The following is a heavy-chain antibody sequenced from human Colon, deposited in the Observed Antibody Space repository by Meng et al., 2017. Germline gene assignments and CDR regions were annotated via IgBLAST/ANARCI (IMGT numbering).Heavy chain of an antibody. D-gene: IGHD6-19*01. CDR1: GFTFSDSY. Sequence: QVELVESGGGLVKPGGSLRLSCAASGFTFSDSYMNWIRQAPGKGLEWVSYSHGNTVYYADSVKGRFTISRDNAKNSLYLQMNSLRAGDTAVYYCARGWLANWGQGTLVTVSS. V-gene: IGHV3-11*01. J-gene: IGHJ4*02. CDR3: ARGWLAN. CDR2: SHGNTV.